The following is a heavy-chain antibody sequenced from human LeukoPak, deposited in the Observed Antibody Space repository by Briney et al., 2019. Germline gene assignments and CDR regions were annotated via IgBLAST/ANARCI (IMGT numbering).Heavy chain of an antibody. CDR1: GFTFTDYW. CDR3: GRGDPDY. V-gene: IGHV3-7*01. D-gene: IGHD2-21*02. CDR2: TYLRGRDS. Sequence: GVSLSLSCGPSGFTFTDYWMNWVRQAPGKGREWVDNTYLRGRDSYSVDSLKDRFSLSRDNTQKSLFLELNSLTVYDTAVYYCGRGDPDYWGQGTLVTVSS. J-gene: IGHJ4*02.